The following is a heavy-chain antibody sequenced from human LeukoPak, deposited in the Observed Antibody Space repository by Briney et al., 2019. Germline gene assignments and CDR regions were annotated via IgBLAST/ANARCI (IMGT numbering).Heavy chain of an antibody. CDR2: ISWNSGSI. CDR1: GFTFDDYA. Sequence: PGRSLRLSCAASGFTFDDYAMHWVRQAPGKGLEWVSGISWNSGSIGYADSVKGRFTISRDNAKNSLYLQMNSLRAEDTAVYYCARVTEYYDFWSGYYSWFDPWGQGTLVTVSS. J-gene: IGHJ5*02. V-gene: IGHV3-9*01. CDR3: ARVTEYYDFWSGYYSWFDP. D-gene: IGHD3-3*01.